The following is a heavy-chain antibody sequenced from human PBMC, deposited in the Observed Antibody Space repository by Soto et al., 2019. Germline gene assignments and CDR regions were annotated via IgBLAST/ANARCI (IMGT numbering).Heavy chain of an antibody. CDR2: ISSSSSYI. CDR1: GFTFSSYS. Sequence: GGSLRLSCAASGFTFSSYSMNWVRQAPGKGLEWVSSISSSSSYIYYADSVKGRFTISRDNAKNSLYLQMNSLRAEDTAVYYCARVGTKTSDYFDYWGHGTLVTVSS. J-gene: IGHJ4*01. D-gene: IGHD1-1*01. V-gene: IGHV3-21*01. CDR3: ARVGTKTSDYFDY.